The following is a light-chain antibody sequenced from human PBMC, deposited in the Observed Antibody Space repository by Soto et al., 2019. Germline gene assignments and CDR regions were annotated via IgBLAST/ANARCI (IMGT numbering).Light chain of an antibody. CDR2: EVT. Sequence: QSALTQPASVSGSPGQSITISCTGTSSDVGAYDYVSWFQHYPGKAPKLMIYEVTNRPSGVSDRFSGSRSGNTASLTISGLQAEDEADYYCSSYTSTSTLVFGSGTKVTVL. J-gene: IGLJ1*01. CDR1: SSDVGAYDY. V-gene: IGLV2-14*01. CDR3: SSYTSTSTLV.